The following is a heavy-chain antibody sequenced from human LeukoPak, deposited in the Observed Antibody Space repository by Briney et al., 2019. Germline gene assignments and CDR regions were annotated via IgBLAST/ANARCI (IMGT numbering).Heavy chain of an antibody. CDR2: IYYSGST. J-gene: IGHJ4*02. V-gene: IGHV4-59*01. CDR3: ARMRLYSSSWYFDY. D-gene: IGHD6-13*01. CDR1: GGSISSYY. Sequence: PSETLSLTCTVSGGSISSYYWSWIRQPPGKGLEWIGYIYYSGSTNYNPSLKSRVTISVDTSKNQLSLKLSSVTAADTAVFYCARMRLYSSSWYFDYWGQGTLVTVSS.